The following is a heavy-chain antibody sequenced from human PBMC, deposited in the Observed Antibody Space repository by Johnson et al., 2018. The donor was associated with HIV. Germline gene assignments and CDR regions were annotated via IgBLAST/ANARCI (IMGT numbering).Heavy chain of an antibody. V-gene: IGHV3-30-3*01. CDR2: ISYDGSNK. CDR3: ARPLNNFPSNFDAFDI. CDR1: GFTFSSYA. J-gene: IGHJ3*02. D-gene: IGHD4-11*01. Sequence: QVQLVESGGGLVKPGGSLRLSCAASGFTFSSYAMHWVRQAPGKGLEWVAVISYDGSNKYYADSVKGRFTISRDNSKNTVYLQMNSLRAEDTAVYYCARPLNNFPSNFDAFDIWGQGTMVTVSS.